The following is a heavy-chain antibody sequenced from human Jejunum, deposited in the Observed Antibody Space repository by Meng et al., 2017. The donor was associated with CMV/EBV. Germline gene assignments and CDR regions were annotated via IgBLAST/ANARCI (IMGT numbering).Heavy chain of an antibody. J-gene: IGHJ6*02. Sequence: GSGYSFTSYWIGWVRQMPGKGLEWMGIIYPGESDTRYSPSFQGQVIISADKSITTAYLQWSSLKASDTAMYYCARRGYSYGYGMDVWGQGTTVTASS. D-gene: IGHD5-18*01. CDR2: IYPGESDT. CDR3: ARRGYSYGYGMDV. CDR1: GYSFTSYW. V-gene: IGHV5-51*01.